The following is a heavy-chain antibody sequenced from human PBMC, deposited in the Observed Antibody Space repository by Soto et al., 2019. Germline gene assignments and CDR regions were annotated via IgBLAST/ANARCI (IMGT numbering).Heavy chain of an antibody. V-gene: IGHV3-23*01. CDR2: ISASGSAT. CDR1: GFTFREYA. J-gene: IGHJ4*02. Sequence: GGSLRLSCTASGFTFREYAMTWVRQAPGKGLEWVSAISASGSATYYADSLKGRITFSRDNSKNTLFLQLNSLRAEDTALYYRARLLADSTPRGPIDYWGQGAVVTVSS. CDR3: ARLLADSTPRGPIDY. D-gene: IGHD4-4*01.